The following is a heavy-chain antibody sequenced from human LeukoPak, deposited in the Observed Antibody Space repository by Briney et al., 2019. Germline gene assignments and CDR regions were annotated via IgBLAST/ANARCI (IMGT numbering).Heavy chain of an antibody. J-gene: IGHJ4*02. D-gene: IGHD5-18*01. Sequence: PWGSLRLSCAASGFTFSSYGMHWVRQAPGKGLEWVALMSYDGSNKYYADSVKGRFTISRDNSKNTLYLQMNSLRAEDTAVYYCAKFSMVTVEYYWGQGTLVTVSS. CDR2: MSYDGSNK. CDR1: GFTFSSYG. V-gene: IGHV3-30*18. CDR3: AKFSMVTVEYY.